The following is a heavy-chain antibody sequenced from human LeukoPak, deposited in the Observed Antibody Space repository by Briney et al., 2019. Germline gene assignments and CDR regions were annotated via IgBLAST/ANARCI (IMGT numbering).Heavy chain of an antibody. Sequence: ASVKVSCKASGYTFTGYYMHWVRQAPGQGLEWMGWINPNSGGTNYAQKFQGRVTMTRDTSISTAYMELSRLRSDDTAVYYCARALESCSSTSCYSWFDPWGQGTLVTVSS. CDR2: INPNSGGT. J-gene: IGHJ5*02. V-gene: IGHV1-2*02. CDR3: ARALESCSSTSCYSWFDP. D-gene: IGHD2-2*02. CDR1: GYTFTGYY.